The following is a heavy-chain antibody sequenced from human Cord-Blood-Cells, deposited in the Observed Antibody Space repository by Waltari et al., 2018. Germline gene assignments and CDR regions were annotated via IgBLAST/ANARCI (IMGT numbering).Heavy chain of an antibody. Sequence: EVNLLEPGGGIVTLGVCRRHSREAIGSTFSSCWQPWVRRVPGKGVLWVSRINSDVSSTSYANSVKGRFTISRDNAKNTLYLQMNSLRAEDTAVYYCARDQSGWGSSGDYWGQGTLVTVSS. V-gene: IGHV3-74*01. CDR2: INSDVSST. CDR3: ARDQSGWGSSGDY. J-gene: IGHJ4*02. CDR1: GSTFSSCW. D-gene: IGHD2-21*01.